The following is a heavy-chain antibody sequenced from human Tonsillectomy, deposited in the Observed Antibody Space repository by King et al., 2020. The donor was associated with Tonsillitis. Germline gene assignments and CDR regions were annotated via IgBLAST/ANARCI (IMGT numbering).Heavy chain of an antibody. CDR3: ARRGERFLEWLRGYDYGMDV. CDR1: GYPFISYD. J-gene: IGHJ6*02. Sequence: VQLVESGAEVKKPGASVKVSCKASGYPFISYDINWVRQATGQGLEWMGWMNPNSGNSDNAQKFQGRVTMTRNTSISTVYMELSSLRSEDTAVYYCARRGERFLEWLRGYDYGMDVWGQGTTVTVSS. CDR2: MNPNSGNS. V-gene: IGHV1-8*01. D-gene: IGHD3-3*01.